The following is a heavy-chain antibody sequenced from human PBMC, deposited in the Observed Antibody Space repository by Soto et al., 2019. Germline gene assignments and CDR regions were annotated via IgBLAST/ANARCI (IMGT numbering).Heavy chain of an antibody. J-gene: IGHJ4*02. Sequence: QVQLVQSGAEVKKPGSSVKVSCKASGGTFSSYAISWVRQAPGQGLAWMGGIIPISGTANYAQKFLGRVTITADESTSTAYMELSSLRSEYTAVYYCARVTLLGSAVSGRRNGFDYWCQGTMVTVSS. CDR2: IIPISGTA. D-gene: IGHD6-19*01. CDR1: GGTFSSYA. CDR3: ARVTLLGSAVSGRRNGFDY. V-gene: IGHV1-69*12.